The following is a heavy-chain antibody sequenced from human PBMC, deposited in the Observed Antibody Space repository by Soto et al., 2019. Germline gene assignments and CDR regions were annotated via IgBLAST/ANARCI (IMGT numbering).Heavy chain of an antibody. D-gene: IGHD1-26*01. Sequence: PSETLSLTCSVSGGSINSDDSFWGWVRQSPGKGLKWIGSLYYGGSTFYNPSLKSRVTISLDTSKNQFSLRLTSVTAADTAIYYCARQLPVGATSWFDPWGQGTLVTVSS. J-gene: IGHJ5*02. CDR3: ARQLPVGATSWFDP. CDR1: GGSINSDDSF. CDR2: LYYGGST. V-gene: IGHV4-39*01.